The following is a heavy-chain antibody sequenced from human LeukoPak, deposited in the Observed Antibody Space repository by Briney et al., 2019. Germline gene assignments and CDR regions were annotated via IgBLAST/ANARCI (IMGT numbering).Heavy chain of an antibody. V-gene: IGHV3-43D*03. J-gene: IGHJ6*02. CDR2: ISWDGGST. Sequence: GGSLRLSCAASRFTFDDYAMHWVRQGPGKGLEWVSLISWDGGSTYYADSVKGRFTISRDNSKNSLYLQMNSLRAEDTALYYCAKDNHYGSGNSYYYYGMDVWGQGTTVTVSS. D-gene: IGHD3-10*01. CDR3: AKDNHYGSGNSYYYYGMDV. CDR1: RFTFDDYA.